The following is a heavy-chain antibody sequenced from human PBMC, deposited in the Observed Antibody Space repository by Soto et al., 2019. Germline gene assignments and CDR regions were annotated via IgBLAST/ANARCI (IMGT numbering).Heavy chain of an antibody. D-gene: IGHD2-21*02. CDR2: ISSSSSYI. V-gene: IGHV3-21*01. Sequence: GGSLRLSCAASGFTFSSYSMNWVRQAPGKGLEWVSSISSSSSYIYYADSVKGRFTISRDNAKNSLYLQMNSLRAEDTAVYYCARVIYCGVDCQHLDAFDIWGQGTMVTVSS. J-gene: IGHJ3*02. CDR1: GFTFSSYS. CDR3: ARVIYCGVDCQHLDAFDI.